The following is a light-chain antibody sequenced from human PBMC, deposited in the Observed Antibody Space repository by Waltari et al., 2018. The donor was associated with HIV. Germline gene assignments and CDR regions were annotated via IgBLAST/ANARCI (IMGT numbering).Light chain of an antibody. CDR1: SSNIGSNT. CDR3: ATWDDSLNGWV. CDR2: SKE. J-gene: IGLJ3*02. Sequence: QSVLTQPPSASGTPGQRVTISCSGSSSNIGSNTVSWYHQVPGTAPKVLIYSKEDRPSGVPDRFSGSKSGTSASLAISGLQSEDEADYYCATWDDSLNGWVFGGGTKVTVL. V-gene: IGLV1-44*01.